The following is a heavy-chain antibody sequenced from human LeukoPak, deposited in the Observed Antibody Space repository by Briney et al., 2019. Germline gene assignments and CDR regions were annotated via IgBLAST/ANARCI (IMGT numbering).Heavy chain of an antibody. CDR3: ARASSSWYGVFMDV. Sequence: SETLSLTCAVYGGSFSGYYWSWIRQPPGKGLEWIGEINHSGSTNYNPSLKSRVTISVDTSKNQFSLKLSSVTAADTAVYYCARASSSWYGVFMDVWGKGTTVTVSS. D-gene: IGHD6-13*01. V-gene: IGHV4-34*01. J-gene: IGHJ6*03. CDR1: GGSFSGYY. CDR2: INHSGST.